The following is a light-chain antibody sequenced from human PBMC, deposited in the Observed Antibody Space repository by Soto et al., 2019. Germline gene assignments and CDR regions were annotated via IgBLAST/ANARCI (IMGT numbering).Light chain of an antibody. J-gene: IGKJ1*01. CDR2: DVS. Sequence: DIHMTQAPSTLSASVGDRVTITCRASQSINAWLAWYQQKPGKAPKLLIYDVSTLASGVPSRFSGSASGTEFTLTISNLESNDFASYYCQQYYSYPRTFGQGTKVDIK. CDR3: QQYYSYPRT. V-gene: IGKV1-5*01. CDR1: QSINAW.